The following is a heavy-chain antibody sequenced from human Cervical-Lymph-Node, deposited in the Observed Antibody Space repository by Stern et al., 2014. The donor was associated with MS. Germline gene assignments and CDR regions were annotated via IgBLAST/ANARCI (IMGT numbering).Heavy chain of an antibody. CDR1: GFIFSNYW. V-gene: IGHV3-7*03. CDR2: IKQDGSER. J-gene: IGHJ4*02. D-gene: IGHD5-18*01. Sequence: EVQLVVSGGALVQPGGSLRLSCAASGFIFSNYWMSWVRQAPGKGLEWVANIKQDGSERYYVDSVRGRFTISRDNAKNSLYLQMNSLRAEDTAVYYCARDSMIHLWLIDNWGQGTLVTVSS. CDR3: ARDSMIHLWLIDN.